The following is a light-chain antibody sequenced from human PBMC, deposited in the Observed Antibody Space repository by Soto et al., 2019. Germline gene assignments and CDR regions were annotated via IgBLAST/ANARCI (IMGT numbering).Light chain of an antibody. J-gene: IGKJ2*01. V-gene: IGKV3-20*01. CDR3: QQFAGSPAAFT. CDR1: QTVSSAN. Sequence: ESLLTQSPGTLSLSPGEGATLSCRASQTVSSANLAWYQQKPGQAPRLLIYGTSIRATGIPDRFSGTRSGTDFTLNIRRLEPEVVAVYYCQQFAGSPAAFTLGQGTKLEI. CDR2: GTS.